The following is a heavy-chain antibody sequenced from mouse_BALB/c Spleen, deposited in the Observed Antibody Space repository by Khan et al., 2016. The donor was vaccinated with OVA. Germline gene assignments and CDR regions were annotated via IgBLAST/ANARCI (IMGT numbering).Heavy chain of an antibody. CDR2: IWAGGST. CDR3: ARETAYYGNYEAMDY. Sequence: QVQLKQSGPGLVAPSQSLSITCTVSGFSLTNYGVHWVRQPPGKGLEWLGIIWAGGSTNYNSAIMSSLIISKDNSKSQVFLKMNSLRTDDTAMFYCARETAYYGNYEAMDYWGQGTSVTVSS. V-gene: IGHV2-9*02. J-gene: IGHJ4*01. CDR1: GFSLTNYG. D-gene: IGHD2-10*01.